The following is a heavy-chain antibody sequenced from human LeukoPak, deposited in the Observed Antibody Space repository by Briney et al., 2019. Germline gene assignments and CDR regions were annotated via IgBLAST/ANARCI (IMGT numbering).Heavy chain of an antibody. D-gene: IGHD6-13*01. CDR2: INPSGGST. CDR3: ARVALIAAAEGWFDP. V-gene: IGHV1-46*01. J-gene: IGHJ5*02. Sequence: PWASVKVSCKASRYTFTSYYMHWVRQAPGQGLEWMGIINPSGGSTSYAQKFQGRVTMTRDTSTSTVYMELSSLRSEDTAVYYCARVALIAAAEGWFDPWGQGTLVTVSS. CDR1: RYTFTSYY.